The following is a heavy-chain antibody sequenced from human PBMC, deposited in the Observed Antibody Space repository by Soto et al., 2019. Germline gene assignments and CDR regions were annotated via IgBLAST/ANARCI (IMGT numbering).Heavy chain of an antibody. CDR3: AIGMIRGVVYYGVEV. D-gene: IGHD3-10*01. CDR1: GFSFSSYD. J-gene: IGHJ6*02. CDR2: MSFDGSYK. Sequence: QEQLVESGGGAVQPGRSLRLSCTASGFSFSSYDMHWVRQAPGEGLEWVSAMSFDGSYKHYADSVKGRFTISRDNSENKLYLQMNGLRPEDTAVYFCAIGMIRGVVYYGVEVWGQGTTVTVS. V-gene: IGHV3-30*03.